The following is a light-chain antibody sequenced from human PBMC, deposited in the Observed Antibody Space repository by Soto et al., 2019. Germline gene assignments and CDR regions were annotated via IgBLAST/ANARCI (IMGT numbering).Light chain of an antibody. CDR3: HQYNHWLTWT. Sequence: EIVMTQSPATLSLSPGQRATLSCRACQSVSSKLAWYQRRPGQAPRLLIYSASTRATGIPARFSGSGSGTEFTLTISSLQSEDFAVYYCHQYNHWLTWTFGQGTKVDIK. CDR2: SAS. V-gene: IGKV3-15*01. J-gene: IGKJ1*01. CDR1: QSVSSK.